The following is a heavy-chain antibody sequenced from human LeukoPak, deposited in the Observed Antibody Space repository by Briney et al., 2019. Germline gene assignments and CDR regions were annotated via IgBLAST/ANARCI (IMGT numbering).Heavy chain of an antibody. Sequence: GGSLRLSCAASGFTFSSYSMNWVRQVPGKGLEWVSSISSSSSYISYADSVKGRFTISRDNAKNSLYLQMNSLRAEDTAVYYCAKAPHDSSGSALFDYWGQGTLVTVSS. CDR2: ISSSSSYI. D-gene: IGHD3-22*01. CDR3: AKAPHDSSGSALFDY. CDR1: GFTFSSYS. V-gene: IGHV3-21*04. J-gene: IGHJ4*02.